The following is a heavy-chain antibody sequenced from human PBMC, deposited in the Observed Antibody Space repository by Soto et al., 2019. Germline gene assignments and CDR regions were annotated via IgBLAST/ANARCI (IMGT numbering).Heavy chain of an antibody. J-gene: IGHJ5*02. CDR2: IYYSGST. V-gene: IGHV4-31*03. CDR3: ARTSYDSSGTASDP. CDR1: GGSISSGGYY. Sequence: QVQLQESGPGLVKPSQTLSLTCTVSGGSISSGGYYWSWIRQHPGKGREWIGYIYYSGSTYYNPSLKSRVTISVDKSKNRFSLKLSSVTAADTAVYYCARTSYDSSGTASDPWGQGTLVTVSS. D-gene: IGHD3-22*01.